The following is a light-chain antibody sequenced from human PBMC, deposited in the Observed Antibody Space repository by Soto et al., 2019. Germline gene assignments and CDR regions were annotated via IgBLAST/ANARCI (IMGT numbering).Light chain of an antibody. CDR1: QSIDNRY. Sequence: EIVLTQSPGTLSSSPGERATLYCRASQSIDNRYLAWYQHKPGQAPRLLIYATSSRATVIPDRFGGSGSGTDFTLTINRLEPEDFAVYYCQQYFCSSWTFGQGTKVDIK. CDR2: ATS. V-gene: IGKV3-20*01. CDR3: QQYFCSSWT. J-gene: IGKJ1*01.